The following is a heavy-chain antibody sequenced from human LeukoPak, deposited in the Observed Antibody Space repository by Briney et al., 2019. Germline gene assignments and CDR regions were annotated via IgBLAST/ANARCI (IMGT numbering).Heavy chain of an antibody. CDR3: AREVGATYFDY. CDR2: ISSSGGTI. J-gene: IGHJ4*02. CDR1: GFTFSDYY. Sequence: GGSPRLSCAASGFTFSDYYISWIRQAPGKGLEWVSYISSSGGTIYYADSVRGRFTISRDNAKNSLSLQMNSLRAEDTAVYFCAREVGATYFDYWGQGTLVTVSS. D-gene: IGHD1-26*01. V-gene: IGHV3-11*01.